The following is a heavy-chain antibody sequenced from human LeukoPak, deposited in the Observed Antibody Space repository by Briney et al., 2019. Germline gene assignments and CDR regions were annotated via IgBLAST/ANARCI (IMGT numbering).Heavy chain of an antibody. CDR1: GFTFDDYA. CDR2: ISSSGSTI. CDR3: ARRGYGIAAAGFD. J-gene: IGHJ4*02. D-gene: IGHD6-13*01. V-gene: IGHV3-11*01. Sequence: PGGSLRLSCAASGFTFDDYAMHWVRQAPGKGLEWVSYISSSGSTIYYADSVKGRFTISRDNAKNSLYLQMNSLRAEDTAVYYCARRGYGIAAAGFDWGQGTLVTASS.